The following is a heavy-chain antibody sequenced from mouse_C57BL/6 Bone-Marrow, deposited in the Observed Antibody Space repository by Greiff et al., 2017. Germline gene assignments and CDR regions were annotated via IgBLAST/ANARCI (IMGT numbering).Heavy chain of an antibody. CDR2: ISSGSSTI. V-gene: IGHV5-17*01. CDR1: GFTFSDYG. CDR3: ARRYGSSHWYFDV. D-gene: IGHD1-1*01. Sequence: EVKLMESGGGLVKPGGSLKLSCAASGFTFSDYGMHWVRQAPEKGLEWVAYISSGSSTIYYADTVKGRFTISRDNAKNTLFLQMTSLRSEDTAMYYCARRYGSSHWYFDVWGTGTTVTVSS. J-gene: IGHJ1*03.